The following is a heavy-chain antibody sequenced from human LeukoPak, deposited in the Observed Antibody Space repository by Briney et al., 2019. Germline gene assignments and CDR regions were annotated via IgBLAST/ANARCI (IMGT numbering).Heavy chain of an antibody. CDR1: GFTFSTYW. CDR2: INSDGTTT. V-gene: IGHV3-74*01. J-gene: IGHJ5*02. Sequence: PGGSLRLSCAASGFTFSTYWMHWVRQAPGKGLVWVSRINSDGTTTNYADSVKGRFTISRDNAKNTLYLQMNSLRAEDTAVCYCPCFSVTPYGAPWAQGPLAPASS. D-gene: IGHD4-17*01. CDR3: PCFSVTPYGAP.